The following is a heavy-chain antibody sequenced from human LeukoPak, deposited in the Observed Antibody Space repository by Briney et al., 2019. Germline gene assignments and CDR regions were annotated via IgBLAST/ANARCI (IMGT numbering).Heavy chain of an antibody. CDR3: ARGIGGAPHFDY. CDR1: GFTFSTFE. J-gene: IGHJ4*02. D-gene: IGHD3-10*01. Sequence: GGSLRLSCAASGFTFSTFEMNWVRQAPGKGLEWISYISSSGTTMYYADSVKGRFTISRDNAKNSLYLQMNNLRAEDTAVYYCARGIGGAPHFDYWGQGSLVTVSS. CDR2: ISSSGTTM. V-gene: IGHV3-48*03.